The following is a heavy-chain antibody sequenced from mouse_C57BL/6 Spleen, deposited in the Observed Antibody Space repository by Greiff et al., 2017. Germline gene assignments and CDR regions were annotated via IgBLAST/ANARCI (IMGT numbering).Heavy chain of an antibody. CDR1: GFSLTRYG. J-gene: IGHJ2*01. D-gene: IGHD1-1*01. CDR2: IWSGGST. Sequence: QVQLKESGPGLVQPSQSLSITCTVSGFSLTRYGVHWVRQSPGKGLEWLGVIWSGGSTDYNAAFISRLSISKDNSKSQVFFKMNSLQADDTAIYYCARNSVDYYGSSYDYFDYWGQGTTLTVSS. CDR3: ARNSVDYYGSSYDYFDY. V-gene: IGHV2-2*01.